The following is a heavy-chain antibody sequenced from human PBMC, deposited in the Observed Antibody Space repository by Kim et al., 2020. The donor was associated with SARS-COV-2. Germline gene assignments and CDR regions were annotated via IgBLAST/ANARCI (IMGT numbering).Heavy chain of an antibody. D-gene: IGHD6-13*01. V-gene: IGHV3-9*01. CDR1: GFTFDDYA. CDR2: ISWNSGSI. J-gene: IGHJ3*02. Sequence: GGSLRLSCAASGFTFDDYAMHWVRQAPGKGLEWVSGISWNSGSIGYADSVKGRFTISRDNAKNSLYLQMNSLRAEDTALYYCAKDMFIAAAGICAFDIWGQGTMVTVSS. CDR3: AKDMFIAAAGICAFDI.